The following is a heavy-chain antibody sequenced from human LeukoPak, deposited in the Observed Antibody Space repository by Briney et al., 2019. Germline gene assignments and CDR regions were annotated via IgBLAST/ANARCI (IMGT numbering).Heavy chain of an antibody. D-gene: IGHD1-26*01. J-gene: IGHJ6*02. V-gene: IGHV1-2*02. Sequence: ASVKVSCKASGYRFTDYYMHWVRQAPGERLEWMGWINPNSGGTKFAQKFQGRVTMTRDTSISTAYMELSRLRSDDTAVYFCARGGLGATPSPLESDPNYYYFYGMDVWGQGTTVTVSS. CDR2: INPNSGGT. CDR1: GYRFTDYY. CDR3: ARGGLGATPSPLESDPNYYYFYGMDV.